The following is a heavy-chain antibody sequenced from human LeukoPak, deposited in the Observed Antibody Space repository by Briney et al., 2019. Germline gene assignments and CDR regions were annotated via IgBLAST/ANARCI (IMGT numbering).Heavy chain of an antibody. CDR1: GYTFTGYY. V-gene: IGHV1-2*02. Sequence: ASVKVSCKASGYTFTGYYMHWVRQAPGQGLEWMGWINPNSGGTNYAQKFQGRVTMTRDTSISTAYMELSRLRPDDTAVYYCARNGEVVAALDYWGQGTLVTVSS. CDR2: INPNSGGT. CDR3: ARNGEVVAALDY. J-gene: IGHJ4*02. D-gene: IGHD2-15*01.